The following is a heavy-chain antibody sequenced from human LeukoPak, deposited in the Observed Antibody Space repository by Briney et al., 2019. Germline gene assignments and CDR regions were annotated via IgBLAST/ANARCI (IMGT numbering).Heavy chain of an antibody. J-gene: IGHJ4*02. V-gene: IGHV4-59*01. CDR1: GGSISSYY. D-gene: IGHD3-10*01. CDR2: IFYSGST. CDR3: ATVAVVRGVTYFDY. Sequence: PSETLSPTCTVSGGSISSYYWTWIRQPPGKGLEWIAYIFYSGSTDYNPSLKSRVTISVDTSKNQFSLKLRSVTAADAAVYYCATVAVVRGVTYFDYWGQGTLVTVSS.